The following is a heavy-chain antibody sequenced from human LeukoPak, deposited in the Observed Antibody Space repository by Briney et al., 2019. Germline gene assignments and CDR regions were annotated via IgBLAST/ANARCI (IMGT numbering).Heavy chain of an antibody. CDR3: ARHLGTPGTRGFDY. J-gene: IGHJ4*02. D-gene: IGHD1-1*01. CDR1: GGTFSSYA. CDR2: IIPIFGTA. Sequence: SVKVSCKASGGTFSSYAISWVRQAPGQGLEWMGGIIPIFGTANYAQKFQGRVTITADKSTSTAYMELSSLRSEDTAVYYCARHLGTPGTRGFDYWGQGILVTVSS. V-gene: IGHV1-69*06.